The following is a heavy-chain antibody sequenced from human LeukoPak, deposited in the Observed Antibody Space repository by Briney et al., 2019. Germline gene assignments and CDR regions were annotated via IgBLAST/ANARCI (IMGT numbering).Heavy chain of an antibody. Sequence: GGSLRLSCAASGFTFGTYAMSWVRQAPGKGLEWVSTISGSGGSTYYADSVKGRFTISRDNSKNTLYLQMNSLRAEDTAVYYCAKQDSSGWVGVAEYFQHWGQGTLVSVSS. CDR1: GFTFGTYA. V-gene: IGHV3-23*01. D-gene: IGHD6-19*01. CDR2: ISGSGGST. J-gene: IGHJ1*01. CDR3: AKQDSSGWVGVAEYFQH.